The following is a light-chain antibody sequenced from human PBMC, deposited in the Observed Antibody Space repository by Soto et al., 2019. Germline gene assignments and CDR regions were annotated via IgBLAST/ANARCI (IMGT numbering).Light chain of an antibody. CDR2: EVS. V-gene: IGLV2-14*01. Sequence: QSALTQPASVSGSPGQSITISCTGTSSDVGGYNYVSWYQQHPGKAPKLMIYEVSNRPSGVSNRFSGSKSGNTASLTISGLQAEDEADYYCSSYTSSGALVFGIGTQLTVL. J-gene: IGLJ7*01. CDR3: SSYTSSGALV. CDR1: SSDVGGYNY.